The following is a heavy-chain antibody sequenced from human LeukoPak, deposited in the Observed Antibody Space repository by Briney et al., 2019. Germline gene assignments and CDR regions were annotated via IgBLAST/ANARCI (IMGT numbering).Heavy chain of an antibody. J-gene: IGHJ4*02. CDR3: ARDDSSSWYYFDY. CDR2: IYTSGSTSGST. Sequence: SEPLSLTCTVSGGSISRYYWSWIRQLAGKGLEWIGRIYTSGSTSGSTNYNPSVKSRVTMSVDTSKNQFSLRLSSVTAADTAVYYCARDDSSSWYYFDYWGQGILVTVSS. D-gene: IGHD6-13*01. CDR1: GGSISRYY. V-gene: IGHV4-4*07.